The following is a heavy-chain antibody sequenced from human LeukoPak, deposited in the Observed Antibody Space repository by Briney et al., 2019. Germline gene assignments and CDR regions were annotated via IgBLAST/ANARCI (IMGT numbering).Heavy chain of an antibody. Sequence: GGSLRLSCAASGFTVSRNYMSWVRQAPGKGLEWVSVIYSGGRTYYADSVKGRFTISRDNSKNTLYLQMNSLRAEDTAVYYCARDPSSGWYLKGWFDPWGQGTLVTVSS. CDR3: ARDPSSGWYLKGWFDP. D-gene: IGHD6-19*01. CDR2: IYSGGRT. CDR1: GFTVSRNY. V-gene: IGHV3-66*01. J-gene: IGHJ5*02.